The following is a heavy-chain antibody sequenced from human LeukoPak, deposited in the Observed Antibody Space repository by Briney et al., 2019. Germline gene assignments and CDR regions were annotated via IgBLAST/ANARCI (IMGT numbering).Heavy chain of an antibody. V-gene: IGHV3-21*01. CDR2: ITSSSSYI. Sequence: PGGSLRLSCAASGFTFSTYSMNWVRQAPGKGLEWVSSITSSSSYIYYADSVKGRFTISRDNAKNSLYLQMNSLRAEDTAVYYCARSYSSSWYSDYWGQGTLVTVSS. D-gene: IGHD6-13*01. CDR3: ARSYSSSWYSDY. CDR1: GFTFSTYS. J-gene: IGHJ4*02.